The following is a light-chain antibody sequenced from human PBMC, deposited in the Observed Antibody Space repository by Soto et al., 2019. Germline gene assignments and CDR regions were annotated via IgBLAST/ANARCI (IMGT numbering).Light chain of an antibody. CDR1: SGSVSTSYY. Sequence: QTVVNQEQSLSVYPGATVTLNCALSSGSVSTSYYPSWYQQTPGQAPRTLIYSTNTRSSGVPDRFSGSILGNKAALTITGAQADDESDYYCVLYVGGGTWVFGGGTKLTVL. V-gene: IGLV8-61*01. J-gene: IGLJ3*02. CDR2: STN. CDR3: VLYVGGGTWV.